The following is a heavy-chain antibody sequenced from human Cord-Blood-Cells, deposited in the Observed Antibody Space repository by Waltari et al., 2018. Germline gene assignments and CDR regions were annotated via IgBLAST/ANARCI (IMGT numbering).Heavy chain of an antibody. J-gene: IGHJ3*02. D-gene: IGHD3-3*01. V-gene: IGHV1-69*06. CDR3: ARGSYDFWSGYLAAAFDI. Sequence: QVQLVQSGAEVKKAGSSVKVSCKASGGTFSRYAISWVRQAPGHGLEGMGGISPIFGKANYAQKFQGRVTITADKSTSTAYMELSSLRSEDTAVYYCARGSYDFWSGYLAAAFDIWGQGTMVTVSS. CDR1: GGTFSRYA. CDR2: ISPIFGKA.